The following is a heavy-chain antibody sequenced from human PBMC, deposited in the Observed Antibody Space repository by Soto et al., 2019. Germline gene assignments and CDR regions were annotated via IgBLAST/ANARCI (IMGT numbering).Heavy chain of an antibody. CDR2: IYHSGST. CDR3: ARGWGEGPFDI. V-gene: IGHV4-4*02. Sequence: PSETLSLTCAVSGDSISSTYWWSWVRQPPGKGLEWIGEIYHSGSTNYHPSLKSRVTISVDKSKNQFSLKLNSVTAADTALYYCARGWGEGPFDIWGQGTVVTVSS. D-gene: IGHD3-16*01. CDR1: GDSISSTYW. J-gene: IGHJ3*02.